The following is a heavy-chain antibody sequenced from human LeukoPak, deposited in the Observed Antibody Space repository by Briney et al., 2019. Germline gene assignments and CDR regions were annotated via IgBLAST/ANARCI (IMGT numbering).Heavy chain of an antibody. CDR2: ISSSSSYI. CDR3: ARDRAPDAFDI. Sequence: PGGSLRLSCAASGFTFSSYGMHWVRQAPGKGLEWVSSISSSSSYIYYADSVKGRFTISRDNAKNSLYLQMNSLRAEDTAVYYCARDRAPDAFDIWGQGTMVTVSS. V-gene: IGHV3-21*01. CDR1: GFTFSSYG. J-gene: IGHJ3*02.